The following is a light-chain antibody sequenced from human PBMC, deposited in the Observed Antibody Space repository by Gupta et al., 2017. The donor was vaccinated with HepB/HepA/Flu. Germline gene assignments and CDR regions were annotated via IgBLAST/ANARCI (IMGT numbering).Light chain of an antibody. J-gene: IGLJ2*01. CDR3: CSYAGTYTFL. V-gene: IGLV2-11*01. CDR2: DVT. CDR1: SSDVGGYNY. Sequence: QSALTQPRSVSGSPGQSVTISCTGTSSDVGGYNYVSWYQQNPGKAPKLMIYDVTKRPSGVPDRFSGSKSGKTASLTISGLQAEDEADYYCCSYAGTYTFLFGGGTKLTVL.